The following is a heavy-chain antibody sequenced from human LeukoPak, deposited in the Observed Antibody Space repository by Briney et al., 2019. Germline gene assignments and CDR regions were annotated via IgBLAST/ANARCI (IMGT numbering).Heavy chain of an antibody. J-gene: IGHJ4*02. CDR3: ARDVGEYNFGYPFEY. D-gene: IGHD5-18*01. V-gene: IGHV1-69*04. Sequence: ASVKVSCKASGGTFSSYGLSWVQQAPGQGLEWVGRIIPVLGIVNYAQRFQGRVTITADKSTSTAYMELSSLRSEDTAVYYCARDVGEYNFGYPFEYWGQGTLVSVSS. CDR1: GGTFSSYG. CDR2: IIPVLGIV.